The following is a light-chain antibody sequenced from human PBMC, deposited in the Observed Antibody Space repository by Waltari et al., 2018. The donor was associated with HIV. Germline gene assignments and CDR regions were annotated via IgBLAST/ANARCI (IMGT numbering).Light chain of an antibody. CDR2: KDR. V-gene: IGLV3-25*03. CDR3: QSPDKDDSSHVV. CDR1: ALPRQY. J-gene: IGLJ2*01. Sequence: SYELTQPPSVSVSPGQTARITCSGDALPRQYASWYQQKPGQAPVLVIYKDRERPSGIPERFSGSKSGTTVTLTISGVQADDEADYYCQSPDKDDSSHVVFGGGTKLTAL.